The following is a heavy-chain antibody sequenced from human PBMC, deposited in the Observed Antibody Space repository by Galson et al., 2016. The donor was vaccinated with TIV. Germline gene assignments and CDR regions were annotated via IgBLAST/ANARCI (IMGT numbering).Heavy chain of an antibody. V-gene: IGHV1-2*02. D-gene: IGHD3-10*01. Sequence: SVKVSCKASGYTFSDYYIHWVRQAPGRGLEWMGWINPKTGGTIYGQKFHGRVTLTRDTTVNTVYMEVRSLRSDDTAMFYCARGYGSDPDFWGQGTLVTVSS. CDR3: ARGYGSDPDF. CDR1: GYTFSDYY. CDR2: INPKTGGT. J-gene: IGHJ4*01.